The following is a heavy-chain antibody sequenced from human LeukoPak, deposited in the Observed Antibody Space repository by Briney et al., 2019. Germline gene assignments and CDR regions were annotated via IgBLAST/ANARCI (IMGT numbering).Heavy chain of an antibody. CDR2: INTNTGNP. D-gene: IGHD3-3*01. J-gene: IGHJ4*02. V-gene: IGHV7-4-1*02. CDR1: GYTFTSYA. CDR3: ARHLYDFWSGYSPLGY. Sequence: ASVKVSCKASGYTFTSYAMNWVRQAPGQGLEWMGWINTNTGNPTYAQGFTGRFVFSLDTSFSTAYLQISSLKAEDTAVYYCARHLYDFWSGYSPLGYWGQGTLVTVSS.